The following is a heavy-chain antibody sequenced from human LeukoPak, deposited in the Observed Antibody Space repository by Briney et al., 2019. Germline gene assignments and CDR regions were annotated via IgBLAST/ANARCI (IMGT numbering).Heavy chain of an antibody. V-gene: IGHV3-7*01. CDR2: IKQDGSEK. D-gene: IGHD3-9*01. Sequence: GGSLRLSCAASGFTFSGYWMSWVRQAPGKGLEWVANIKQDGSEKYYVDSVKGRFTISRDNAKNSLYLQMTSLRVEDTAVYYCARTLQYYDIFTVVGAFDIWGQGTMVTVSS. CDR1: GFTFSGYW. CDR3: ARTLQYYDIFTVVGAFDI. J-gene: IGHJ3*02.